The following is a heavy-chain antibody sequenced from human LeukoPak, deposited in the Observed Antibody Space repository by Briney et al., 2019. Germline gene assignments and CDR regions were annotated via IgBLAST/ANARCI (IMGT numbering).Heavy chain of an antibody. D-gene: IGHD3-9*01. V-gene: IGHV4-59*01. CDR1: GGSISSYY. Sequence: SETLSLTCTVSGGSISSYYWNWIRQPPGRGLEWIGYIYYSGSTNYNPSLKSRVTISVDTSKNQFSLKLSSVTAADTAVYYCARQGGYYDILTGYYGYFDYWGQGTLVTVSS. CDR3: ARQGGYYDILTGYYGYFDY. J-gene: IGHJ4*02. CDR2: IYYSGST.